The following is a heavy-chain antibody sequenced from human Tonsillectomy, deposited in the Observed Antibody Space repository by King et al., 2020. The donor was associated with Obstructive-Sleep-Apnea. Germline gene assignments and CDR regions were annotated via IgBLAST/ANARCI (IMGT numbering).Heavy chain of an antibody. CDR3: AKDGWNYYGSESYLDY. CDR2: ISGSGGNT. CDR1: GFTFSSYV. J-gene: IGHJ4*02. V-gene: IGHV3-23*04. D-gene: IGHD3-10*01. Sequence: VQLVESGGGLVQPGGSLRLSCAASGFTFSSYVMYWVRQAPGKGLEWVSVISGSGGNTNYADSVKGRFTISRDNSKNTLYLQMNSLRAEDTAVYYCAKDGWNYYGSESYLDYWGQGTLVTVSS.